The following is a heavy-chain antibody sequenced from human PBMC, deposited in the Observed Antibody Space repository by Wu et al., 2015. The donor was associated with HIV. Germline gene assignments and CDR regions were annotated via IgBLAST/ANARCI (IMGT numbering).Heavy chain of an antibody. Sequence: QVQLVQSGAEVKKPGASVKVSCKTSGYTFTDYYLHWVRQAPGQGLEWMGWMNPNSGNTGYAQKFQGRVTMTRNTSISTAYMELSSLKSEDTAVYYCARGTRDAGFWGQGTLVTVSS. J-gene: IGHJ4*02. CDR1: GYTFTDYY. CDR3: ARGTRDAGF. V-gene: IGHV1-8*02. CDR2: MNPNSGNT.